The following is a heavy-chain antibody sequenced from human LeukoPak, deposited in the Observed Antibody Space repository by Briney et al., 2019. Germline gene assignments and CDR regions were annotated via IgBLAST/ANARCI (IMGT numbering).Heavy chain of an antibody. D-gene: IGHD2-15*01. CDR2: ISASGRTT. CDR3: AKLCSGGSCYWNY. V-gene: IGHV3-23*01. CDR1: GFTFSSYA. Sequence: GGSLRLSCAAAGFTFSSYAMSWVRQAPGKGLEWASHISASGRTTDYADSVKGRFTISRDNSKNTVYLQMNSLRAEDTAVYYCAKLCSGGSCYWNYWGQGTLVTVSS. J-gene: IGHJ4*02.